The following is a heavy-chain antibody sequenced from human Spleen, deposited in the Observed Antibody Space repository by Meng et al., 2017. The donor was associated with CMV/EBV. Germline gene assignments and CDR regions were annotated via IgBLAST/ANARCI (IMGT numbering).Heavy chain of an antibody. V-gene: IGHV3-23*01. CDR3: AKTSIIAAAGKAFDY. D-gene: IGHD6-13*01. Sequence: SVFTFSSYALSWVRQATGKGLEWVSAISGSGGSTYYADSVKGRFTISRDNSKNTLYLQMNSLRAEDTAVYYCAKTSIIAAAGKAFDYWGQGTLVTVSS. J-gene: IGHJ4*02. CDR1: VFTFSSYA. CDR2: ISGSGGST.